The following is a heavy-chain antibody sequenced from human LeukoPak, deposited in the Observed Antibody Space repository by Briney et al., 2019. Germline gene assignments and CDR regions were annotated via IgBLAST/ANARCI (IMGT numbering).Heavy chain of an antibody. Sequence: GGSLRLSCAASGFTFSSYEMNWVRQAPGKGLEWVAYISSSTPTIYYANSVKGRFTISRDNSKNSLYLQMNSLRAEDTAVYYCAKIKIWFGDTYWGQGTLVTVSS. J-gene: IGHJ4*02. CDR1: GFTFSSYE. CDR2: ISSSTPTI. CDR3: AKIKIWFGDTY. V-gene: IGHV3-48*03. D-gene: IGHD3-10*01.